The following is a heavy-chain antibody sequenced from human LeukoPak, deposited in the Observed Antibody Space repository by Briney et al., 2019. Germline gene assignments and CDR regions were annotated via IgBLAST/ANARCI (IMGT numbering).Heavy chain of an antibody. D-gene: IGHD3-10*01. Sequence: GGSLRLSCAASGFTFSSYEMNWVRQAPGKGLEWVSYISSSGSTIYYADSVKGRFTISRDNAKNSLYLQMNSLRAEDTAVYYCGRDRWNMVRGVNNFDSGAQEPWSPSPQ. CDR1: GFTFSSYE. CDR3: GRDRWNMVRGVNNFDS. V-gene: IGHV3-48*03. CDR2: ISSSGSTI. J-gene: IGHJ4*01.